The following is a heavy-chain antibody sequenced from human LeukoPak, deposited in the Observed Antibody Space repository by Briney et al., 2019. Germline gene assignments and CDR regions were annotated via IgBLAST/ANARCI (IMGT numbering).Heavy chain of an antibody. CDR1: GFAFTNAW. CDR3: TTASYDYYDSSGYSFGGF. CDR2: IKSKADGGTT. J-gene: IGHJ4*02. Sequence: GGSLRLSCAASGFAFTNAWMNWVRQAPGKGLEWVGRIKSKADGGTTTYAAPVRGRFTISRDDSKNMLYLQMISLKTEDRAVYYCTTASYDYYDSSGYSFGGFWGQGTLVTVSS. D-gene: IGHD3-22*01. V-gene: IGHV3-15*01.